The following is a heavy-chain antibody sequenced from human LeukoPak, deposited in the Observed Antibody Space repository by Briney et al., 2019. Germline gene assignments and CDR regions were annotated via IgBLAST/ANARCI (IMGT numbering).Heavy chain of an antibody. V-gene: IGHV4-59*02. Sequence: SDTLSLTCTVFGDSVTGYYLNWVRQPPGRGLEWIGHIYKIGTTNYNPSLKSRLTISADTSKNQFCRKLRSVTAGDKAVYYCVIGVGWQPDYWGQGALVTVSS. D-gene: IGHD2-15*01. CDR1: GDSVTGYY. J-gene: IGHJ4*02. CDR2: IYKIGTT. CDR3: VIGVGWQPDY.